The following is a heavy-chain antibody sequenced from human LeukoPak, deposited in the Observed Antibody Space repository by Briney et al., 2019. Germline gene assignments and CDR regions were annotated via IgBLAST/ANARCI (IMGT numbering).Heavy chain of an antibody. J-gene: IGHJ3*02. CDR1: GYTFTSYG. Sequence: ASVKVSCKASGYTFTSYGISWVRQAPGQGLEWMGWISAYNGNTNYAQKLQGRVTMTTDTSTSTAYMELSSLRSEDTAVYYCARDVGATVQTAFDIWGQGTMVTVSS. V-gene: IGHV1-18*01. D-gene: IGHD1-26*01. CDR2: ISAYNGNT. CDR3: ARDVGATVQTAFDI.